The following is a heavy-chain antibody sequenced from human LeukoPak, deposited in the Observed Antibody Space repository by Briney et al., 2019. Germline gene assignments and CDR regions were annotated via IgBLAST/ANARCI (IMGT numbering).Heavy chain of an antibody. CDR1: GGSISSRAYY. D-gene: IGHD2/OR15-2a*01. Sequence: PSETLSLTCTVSGGSISSRAYYWGWIRQPPGKGLEWIGTIYYTGGTYYNPSLKSRVTISVDTSKNQFSLKLTSVTAADTAVYYCALRRLTSSQIIEDNWFDPWGQGTLVTVSS. V-gene: IGHV4-39*07. J-gene: IGHJ5*02. CDR2: IYYTGGT. CDR3: ALRRLTSSQIIEDNWFDP.